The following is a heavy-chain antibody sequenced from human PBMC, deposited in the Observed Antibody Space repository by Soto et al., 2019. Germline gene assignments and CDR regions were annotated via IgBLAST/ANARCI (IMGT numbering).Heavy chain of an antibody. CDR1: GGSISSGGYY. CDR2: IYYSGST. J-gene: IGHJ4*02. V-gene: IGHV4-31*03. D-gene: IGHD3-9*01. CDR3: ARVSYYDILTGPTHFDY. Sequence: PSETLSLTCTVSGGSISSGGYYWGWIRQHPGKGLEWIGYIYYSGSTYYNPSLKSRVTISVDTSKNQFSLKLSSVTAADTAVYYCARVSYYDILTGPTHFDYWGQGTLVTVSS.